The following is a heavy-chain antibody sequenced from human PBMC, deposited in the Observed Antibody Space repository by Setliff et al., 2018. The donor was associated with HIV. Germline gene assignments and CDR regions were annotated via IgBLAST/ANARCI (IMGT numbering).Heavy chain of an antibody. CDR1: RGSVTSGPDN. Sequence: DFRGSVTSGPDNWTWIRQPAGKGLELIGHIQSTGAIKYSPYLKSRLTMSMDTSSNQFALHLDSVTSADTAVYYCARATQRRTVIQANSIESWGHGILVTVSS. J-gene: IGHJ5*01. CDR3: ARATQRRTVIQANSIES. D-gene: IGHD2-21*01. CDR2: IQSTGAI. V-gene: IGHV4-61*09.